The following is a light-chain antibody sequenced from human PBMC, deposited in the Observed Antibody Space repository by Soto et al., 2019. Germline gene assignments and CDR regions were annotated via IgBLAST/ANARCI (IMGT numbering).Light chain of an antibody. V-gene: IGKV3-20*01. CDR2: GAS. CDR1: QSVSSSY. CDR3: QRYGRSPPQLP. Sequence: EIVLTQSPGTRSLSPGERATLSCRASQSVSSSYLAWYQQKPGQAPRLLIYGASSRATGIPDRLSGSGSGKDVNLTISRMEREDFPVDYCQRYGRSPPQLPVGGGTKVEIK. J-gene: IGKJ4*01.